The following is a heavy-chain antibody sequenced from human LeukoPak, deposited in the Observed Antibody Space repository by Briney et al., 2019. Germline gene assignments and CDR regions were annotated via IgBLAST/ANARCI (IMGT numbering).Heavy chain of an antibody. CDR1: GFTVSSNY. Sequence: GGSLRLSCAASGFTVSSNYMSWVRQAPGKGLEWVSVIYSGGSTYYADSVKGRFTISRDNSKNTLYLQMNSLRAEDTAVYYCAKDFMSGITMVRGVIINYFDYWGQGTLVTVSS. D-gene: IGHD3-10*01. V-gene: IGHV3-66*01. CDR2: IYSGGST. CDR3: AKDFMSGITMVRGVIINYFDY. J-gene: IGHJ4*02.